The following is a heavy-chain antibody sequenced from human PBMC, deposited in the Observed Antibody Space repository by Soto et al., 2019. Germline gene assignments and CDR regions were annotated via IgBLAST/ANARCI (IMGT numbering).Heavy chain of an antibody. CDR1: GGSISTGYYY. Sequence: PSETLSLTCTVSGGSISTGYYYWSWIRQVPKKGLEWIGYIYYSGRTYYNPSLRSRVAMSVDKSKNQFSLKLSSVSAADTAIYYCAREGRLAAAGRFDYWGQGTLVTVSS. CDR2: IYYSGRT. J-gene: IGHJ4*02. D-gene: IGHD6-13*01. V-gene: IGHV4-31*03. CDR3: AREGRLAAAGRFDY.